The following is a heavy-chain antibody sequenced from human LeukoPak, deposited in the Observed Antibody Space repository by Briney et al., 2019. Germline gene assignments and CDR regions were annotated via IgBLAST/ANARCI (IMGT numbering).Heavy chain of an antibody. CDR1: GYSFTSYW. V-gene: IGHV5-51*01. CDR3: ARINSGEGGHDAFDI. Sequence: GESLKISCKGSGYSFTSYWIGWVRQMPGKGLEWMGIIYPGDSDTRYSPSFQGQVTISADKSISTAYLQWSSLKASDTAMYYCARINSGEGGHDAFDIWGQGTMVTVSS. D-gene: IGHD4/OR15-4a*01. J-gene: IGHJ3*02. CDR2: IYPGDSDT.